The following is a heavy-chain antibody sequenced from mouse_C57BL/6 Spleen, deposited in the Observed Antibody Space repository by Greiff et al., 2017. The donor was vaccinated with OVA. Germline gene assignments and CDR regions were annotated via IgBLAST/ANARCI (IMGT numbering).Heavy chain of an antibody. CDR3: TTGSSGYLYFGY. Sequence: VQLQQSGAELVRPGASVKLSCTASGFNIKDYYMHWVKQRPEQGLEWIGWIDPEDGATDYAPKFQGKATITADTSSNTAYLQLSSLTSEDTAVYYCTTGSSGYLYFGYWGQGTTLTVSS. CDR2: IDPEDGAT. CDR1: GFNIKDYY. D-gene: IGHD3-2*02. J-gene: IGHJ2*01. V-gene: IGHV14-1*01.